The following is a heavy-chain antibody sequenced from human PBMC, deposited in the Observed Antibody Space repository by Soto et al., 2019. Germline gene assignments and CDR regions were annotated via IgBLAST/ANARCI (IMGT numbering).Heavy chain of an antibody. J-gene: IGHJ4*01. Sequence: QVQLVQSGAEVKEPGSSVKVSCKASGGTFSSYTITWVRQAPGQGLEWMGGIIPIFGTTNYAQKVQGRVTITADESTRTAYLERTTRTFEHAAMYYRARTVSRRGWSYGRFGHGGRGTMVTLSS. CDR2: IIPIFGTT. D-gene: IGHD5-18*01. CDR1: GGTFSSYT. CDR3: ARTVSRRGWSYGRFGH. V-gene: IGHV1-69*01.